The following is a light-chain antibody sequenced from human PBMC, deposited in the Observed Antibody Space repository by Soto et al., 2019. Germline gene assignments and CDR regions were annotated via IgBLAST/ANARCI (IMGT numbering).Light chain of an antibody. V-gene: IGKV3-20*01. J-gene: IGKJ1*01. CDR1: ESVNNNY. CDR3: QQYATSPLT. CDR2: AAS. Sequence: ENVLTQSPGTLSLSPGEEATLSCRANESVNNNYFAWYQQIPGQAPRLLIYAASTRATGIPDRFSGGGSGTDFTLTISRLEPEDFSVYYCQQYATSPLTFGQGTKVEIK.